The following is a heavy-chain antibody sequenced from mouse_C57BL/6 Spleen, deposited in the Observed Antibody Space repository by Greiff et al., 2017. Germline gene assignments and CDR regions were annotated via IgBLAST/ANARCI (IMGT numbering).Heavy chain of an antibody. CDR3: ARPITTVVEGWFAY. CDR2: INPYNGGT. J-gene: IGHJ3*01. V-gene: IGHV1-19*01. Sequence: EVKLQESGPVLVKPGASVKMSCKASGYTFTDYYMNWVKQSHGKSLAWIGVINPYNGGTSYNQKFKGKATLTVDKSSSTAYMELNSLTSEDSAVYYCARPITTVVEGWFAYWGQGTLVTVSA. CDR1: GYTFTDYY. D-gene: IGHD1-1*01.